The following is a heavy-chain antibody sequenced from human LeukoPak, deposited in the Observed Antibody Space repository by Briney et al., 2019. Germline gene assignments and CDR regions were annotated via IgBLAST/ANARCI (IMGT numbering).Heavy chain of an antibody. J-gene: IGHJ4*02. CDR2: IYYSGST. D-gene: IGHD5-18*01. V-gene: IGHV4-31*03. CDR3: ARELGPPLYSYGYGFDY. CDR1: GGSISSGGYY. Sequence: TLSLTCTASGGSISSGGYYWSWIRQHPGKGLEWIGYIYYSGSTYYNPSLKSRVTISVDTSKNQFSLKLSSVTAADTAVYYCARELGPPLYSYGYGFDYWGRGTLVTVSS.